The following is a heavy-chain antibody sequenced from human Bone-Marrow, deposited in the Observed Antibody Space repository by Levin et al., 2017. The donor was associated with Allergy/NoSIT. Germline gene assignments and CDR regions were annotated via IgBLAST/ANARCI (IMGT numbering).Heavy chain of an antibody. D-gene: IGHD4-17*01. J-gene: IGHJ4*02. CDR1: GFTFSSYA. Sequence: ETLSLTCAASGFTFSSYAMSWVRQAPGKGLEWVSRIGDSGGDTYYADSVKGRFTISRDNSKNTLYLQMNSLRAEDTAIYYCAKAGWATVTAFDYWGQGTLVTVPS. CDR3: AKAGWATVTAFDY. CDR2: IGDSGGDT. V-gene: IGHV3-23*01.